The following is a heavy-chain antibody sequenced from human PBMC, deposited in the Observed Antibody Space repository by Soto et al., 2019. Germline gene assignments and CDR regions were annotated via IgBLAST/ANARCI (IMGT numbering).Heavy chain of an antibody. CDR2: IFPKFGTT. CDR1: GDTDTNYV. V-gene: IGHV1-69*01. J-gene: IGHJ6*02. CDR3: EAEMTFGKLSVV. Sequence: QVQLVQSGAEVKKPGSSVKVSCKASGDTDTNYVISWVRQAPGQGLEWMGGIFPKFGTTYSAQKLQDRLTITADESPCRVYMQLSSLRLDDTAVYYCEAEMTFGKLSVVWGQGTTVTVSS. D-gene: IGHD3-16*02.